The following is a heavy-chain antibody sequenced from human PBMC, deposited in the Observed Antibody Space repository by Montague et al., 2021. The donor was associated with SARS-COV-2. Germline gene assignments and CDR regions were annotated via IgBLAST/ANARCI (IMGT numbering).Heavy chain of an antibody. CDR1: GGSLSGYY. CDR3: ASGIYPSGSYYNRYYYGLNI. V-gene: IGHV4-34*01. D-gene: IGHD3-10*01. CDR2: INHNANT. Sequence: SETLSLTCAVYGGSLSGYYWSWIRQPPEKGLEWIGEINHNANTKYNPSLKSPVTISIDTPKNQFSLKMTSVTAADTATYYCASGIYPSGSYYNRYYYGLNIWGPGTTVIVSS. J-gene: IGHJ6*02.